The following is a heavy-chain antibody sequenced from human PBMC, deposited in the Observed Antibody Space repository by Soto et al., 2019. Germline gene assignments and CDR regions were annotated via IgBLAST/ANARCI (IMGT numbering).Heavy chain of an antibody. CDR2: INTYSGTT. CDR1: GYSFTAQY. V-gene: IGHV1-2*02. D-gene: IGHD3-10*01. CDR3: VRGRDMGTYSRVLAY. J-gene: IGHJ4*02. Sequence: QVQLVQSGAEVKKPGASVKVSCETSGYSFTAQYVHWVRLAPGQGLEWLGCINTYSGTTNYGENFEGRVTVTTDSSLSTVYMELDRLRSDDTAVYYCVRGRDMGTYSRVLAYWGQGTLVTVSS.